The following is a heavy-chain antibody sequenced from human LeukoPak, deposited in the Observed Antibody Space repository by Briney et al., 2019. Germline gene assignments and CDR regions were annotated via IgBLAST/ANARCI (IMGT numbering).Heavy chain of an antibody. CDR2: ISYDGSNK. Sequence: SGGSLRLSCAASGFTFSSYWMSWVRQAPGKGLEWVAVISYDGSNKYYADSVKGRFTISRDNSKNTLYLQMNSLRAEDTAVYYCAREMRPSYDFWSGYPLDYWGQGTLVTVSS. J-gene: IGHJ4*02. V-gene: IGHV3-30*03. CDR1: GFTFSSYW. CDR3: AREMRPSYDFWSGYPLDY. D-gene: IGHD3-3*01.